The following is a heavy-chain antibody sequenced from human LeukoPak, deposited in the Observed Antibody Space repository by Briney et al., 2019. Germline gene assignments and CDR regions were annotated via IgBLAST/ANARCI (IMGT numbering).Heavy chain of an antibody. V-gene: IGHV1-18*01. Sequence: GASVKVSCKASGYTFTSYGISWVRQAPGQGLEWMGWISAYNGNTNYAQKLQGRVTMTTDTSTSTAYMELRSLRSDDTAVYYCARENAIAVAGPNAFDIWGQGTMVTVSS. CDR2: ISAYNGNT. D-gene: IGHD6-19*01. CDR1: GYTFTSYG. J-gene: IGHJ3*02. CDR3: ARENAIAVAGPNAFDI.